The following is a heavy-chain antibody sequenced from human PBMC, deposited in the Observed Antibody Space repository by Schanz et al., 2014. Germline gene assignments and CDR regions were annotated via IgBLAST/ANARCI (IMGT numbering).Heavy chain of an antibody. CDR2: MSGSGSTA. V-gene: IGHV3-23*04. CDR1: GLLFSYYY. Sequence: EVQLVESGGGLVRPGGSLRLSCAASGLLFSYYYMSGVRQAPGKGLEWVSGMSGSGSTADYADSVKGRFTISRDNSRKTLYLQMNSLRADDTAVYYCAKDLYNYGIFDSWGQGTLVTVSS. CDR3: AKDLYNYGIFDS. D-gene: IGHD3-16*01. J-gene: IGHJ5*01.